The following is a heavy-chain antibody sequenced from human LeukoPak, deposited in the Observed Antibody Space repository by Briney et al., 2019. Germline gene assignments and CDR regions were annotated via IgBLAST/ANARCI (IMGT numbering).Heavy chain of an antibody. CDR1: GYTFTSHQ. V-gene: IGHV1-46*01. CDR3: AKGGIAAAEPNFDY. J-gene: IGHJ4*02. Sequence: ASVKVSCKASGYTFTSHQMHWVRQAPGQGLEWVGIINPNGGSTNFAQKFQGRVTMITDMSTSTVYMELSSLRSEDTAVYYCAKGGIAAAEPNFDYWGQGTLVTVSS. CDR2: INPNGGST. D-gene: IGHD6-13*01.